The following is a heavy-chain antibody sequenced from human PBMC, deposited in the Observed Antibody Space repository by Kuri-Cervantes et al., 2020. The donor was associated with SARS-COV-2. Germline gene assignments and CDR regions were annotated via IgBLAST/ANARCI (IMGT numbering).Heavy chain of an antibody. CDR3: ARVGAVTIDY. CDR2: IYHSGST. Sequence: GSLRLSCAVSGGSISSSNWWSWVRQPPGKGLEWIGEIYHSGSTNYNPSLKSRVTISVDTSKNQFSLKLSSVTAADTAVYYCARVGAVTIDYWGQGTLVTVSS. D-gene: IGHD4-17*01. V-gene: IGHV4-4*02. CDR1: GGSISSSNW. J-gene: IGHJ4*02.